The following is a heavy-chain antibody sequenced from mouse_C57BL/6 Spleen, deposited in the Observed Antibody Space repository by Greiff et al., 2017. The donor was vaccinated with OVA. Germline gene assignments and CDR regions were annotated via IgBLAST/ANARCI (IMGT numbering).Heavy chain of an antibody. CDR2: IDPENGDT. J-gene: IGHJ3*01. CDR1: GFNIKDDY. V-gene: IGHV14-4*01. Sequence: EVQLQQSGAELVRPGASVKLSCTASGFNIKDDYMHWVKQRPEQGLEWIGWIDPENGDTEYASKFQGKATITADTSSNTAYLQLSSLTSEDTAVYYCTALDSSGRWGQGTLVTVSA. CDR3: TALDSSGR. D-gene: IGHD3-2*02.